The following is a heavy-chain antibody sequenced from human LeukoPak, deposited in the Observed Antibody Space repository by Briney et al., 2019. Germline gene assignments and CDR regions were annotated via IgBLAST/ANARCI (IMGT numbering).Heavy chain of an antibody. D-gene: IGHD4-11*01. Sequence: GGSLRLSCAASGFTFSSYGMHWVRQAPGKGLEWVTFIRYDGSNKYYADSVKGRFTISRDNSKNTLYLQMNSLRAEDTAVYYCARLDYYYMDVWGKGTTVTISS. CDR2: IRYDGSNK. CDR1: GFTFSSYG. CDR3: ARLDYYYMDV. J-gene: IGHJ6*03. V-gene: IGHV3-30*02.